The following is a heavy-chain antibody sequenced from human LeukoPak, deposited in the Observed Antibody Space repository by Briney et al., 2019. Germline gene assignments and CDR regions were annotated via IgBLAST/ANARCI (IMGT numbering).Heavy chain of an antibody. Sequence: SETLSLTCTVSGGSISRYYWSWIRRPPGKGLEWIGYIDDSGNTNYNPSLKSQVTISVDKSKNQFSLKLSFVTAADTAMYYCARSSYSSSSSVWGQGTMVTVSS. CDR3: ARSSYSSSSSV. CDR1: GGSISRYY. D-gene: IGHD6-6*01. CDR2: IDDSGNT. J-gene: IGHJ3*01. V-gene: IGHV4-59*01.